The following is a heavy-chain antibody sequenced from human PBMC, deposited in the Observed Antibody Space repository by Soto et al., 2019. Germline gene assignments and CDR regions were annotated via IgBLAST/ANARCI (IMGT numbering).Heavy chain of an antibody. J-gene: IGHJ3*02. CDR1: GGSISSYF. CDR3: VSSRTAVFGDALDI. D-gene: IGHD3-3*01. CDR2: IYGSGDS. Sequence: SETLSLTCSVSGGSISSYFKNWIRQAPGKGLEWVGCIYGSGDSNYNAALVSRVTISLDTSKNQFFLKLNSVTPAETAVYYCVSSRTAVFGDALDIWALGTMVTVSS. V-gene: IGHV4-59*03.